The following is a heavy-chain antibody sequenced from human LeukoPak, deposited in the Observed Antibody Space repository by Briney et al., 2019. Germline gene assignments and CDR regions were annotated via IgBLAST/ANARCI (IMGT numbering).Heavy chain of an antibody. D-gene: IGHD1-26*01. J-gene: IGHJ4*02. CDR2: ISAYNGNT. CDR3: ARDYRSGSYLDYFDY. CDR1: GYTFTSYG. Sequence: ASVKVSCKASGYTFTSYGISWVRQAPGQGLEWMGWISAYNGNTNYAQKLRGRVTMTTDTSTSTAYMELRSLRSDDTAVYYCARDYRSGSYLDYFDYWGQGTLVTVSS. V-gene: IGHV1-18*01.